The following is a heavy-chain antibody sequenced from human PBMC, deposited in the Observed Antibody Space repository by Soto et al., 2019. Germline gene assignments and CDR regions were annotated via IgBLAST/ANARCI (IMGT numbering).Heavy chain of an antibody. V-gene: IGHV3-33*01. J-gene: IGHJ3*02. Sequence: QVQLVESGGGVVQPGTSLRLSCAVSGFPFSTYGLHWVRQPPGKGLEWVAVIVSDGSAKYHADSVEGRFTISRDNSKDTLYLQMNSLRAEYTAVYYCARDDAFGNENGFDIWGQGTMVTVSS. D-gene: IGHD1-1*01. CDR2: IVSDGSAK. CDR1: GFPFSTYG. CDR3: ARDDAFGNENGFDI.